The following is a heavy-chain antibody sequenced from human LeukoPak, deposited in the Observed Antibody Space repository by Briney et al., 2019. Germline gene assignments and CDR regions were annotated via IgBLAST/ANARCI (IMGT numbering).Heavy chain of an antibody. D-gene: IGHD2-15*01. J-gene: IGHJ6*03. Sequence: GGSLRLSCAASGLTFSSYAMSWVRQAPGKGLEWVSAISGSGGSTYYADSVKGRFTISRDNSKNTLYLQMNSLRAEDTAVYYCAKGEHCSGGSCYSPPYYYYYYMDVWGKGTTVTVSS. CDR3: AKGEHCSGGSCYSPPYYYYYYMDV. CDR1: GLTFSSYA. CDR2: ISGSGGST. V-gene: IGHV3-23*01.